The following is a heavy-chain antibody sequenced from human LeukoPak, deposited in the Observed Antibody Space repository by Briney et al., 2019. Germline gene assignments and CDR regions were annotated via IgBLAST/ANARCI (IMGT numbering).Heavy chain of an antibody. J-gene: IGHJ4*02. Sequence: SETLSLTCAVYGGSFSGYYWSWIRQPPGKGLEWIGEINHSGSTNYNPSLKSRVTISVDTSKNQFSLKLSSVTAADTAVYYCARWAPTVTTFDYWGQGTLVTVSS. V-gene: IGHV4-34*01. CDR1: GGSFSGYY. D-gene: IGHD4-17*01. CDR2: INHSGST. CDR3: ARWAPTVTTFDY.